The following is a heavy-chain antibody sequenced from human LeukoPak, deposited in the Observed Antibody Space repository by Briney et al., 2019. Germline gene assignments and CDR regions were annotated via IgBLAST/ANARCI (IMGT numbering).Heavy chain of an antibody. D-gene: IGHD5-24*01. J-gene: IGHJ4*02. V-gene: IGHV1-8*01. CDR3: ARGKARDGCNYPGIFDY. CDR2: MNPNSGNT. CDR1: GYTFTSYD. Sequence: ASVKVSCKASGYTFTSYDINWVRQATGQGLEWMGWMNPNSGNTGYAQKFQGRVTMTRNTSISTAYMELSSLRSEDTAVYYCARGKARDGCNYPGIFDYWGQGTLVTVSS.